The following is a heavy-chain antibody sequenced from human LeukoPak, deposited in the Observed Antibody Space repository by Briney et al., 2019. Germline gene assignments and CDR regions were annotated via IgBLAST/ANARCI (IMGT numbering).Heavy chain of an antibody. Sequence: GGSLRLSCAASGFIFSSYGMSWVRQAPGKGLEWVSTISGSGGSTYYANSVKGRFTISRDNAKNSLYLQMNSLRAEDTALYYCARDLTRGALNAFDIWGQGTMVTVSS. CDR3: ARDLTRGALNAFDI. V-gene: IGHV3-23*01. CDR2: ISGSGGST. CDR1: GFIFSSYG. J-gene: IGHJ3*02. D-gene: IGHD7-27*01.